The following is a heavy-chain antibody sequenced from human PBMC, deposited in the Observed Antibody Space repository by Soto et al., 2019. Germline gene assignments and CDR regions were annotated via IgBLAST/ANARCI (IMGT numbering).Heavy chain of an antibody. CDR1: GSTFTGYY. Sequence: ASVKVSCKASGSTFTGYYMHWVRQAPGQGLEWMGWINPNSGGTNYAQKFQGWVTMTRDTSISTAYMELSRLRSDDTAVYYCAREEAAAGIAYYYYYYGMDVWGQGTTVTVSS. D-gene: IGHD6-13*01. V-gene: IGHV1-2*04. CDR3: AREEAAAGIAYYYYYYGMDV. J-gene: IGHJ6*02. CDR2: INPNSGGT.